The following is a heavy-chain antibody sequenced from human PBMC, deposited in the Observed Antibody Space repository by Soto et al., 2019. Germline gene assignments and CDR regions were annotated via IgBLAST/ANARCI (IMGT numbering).Heavy chain of an antibody. CDR2: IYYTGAT. J-gene: IGHJ4*02. Sequence: QVELQESGPRLVKSSGTLSLTCEVSSGSISTGNWWSWVRQPPGKGLEWIGEIYYTGATNYNPSLKSRVTMTIDKSKDQFSLILTSATAADTAVYYWARVFSSGSGWMYYFDFWGQGILVSVSS. CDR1: SGSISTGNW. CDR3: ARVFSSGSGWMYYFDF. V-gene: IGHV4-4*02. D-gene: IGHD6-25*01.